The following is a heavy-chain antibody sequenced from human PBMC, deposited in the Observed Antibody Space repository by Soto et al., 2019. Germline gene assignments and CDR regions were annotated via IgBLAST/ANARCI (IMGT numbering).Heavy chain of an antibody. V-gene: IGHV5-10-1*01. CDR2: IDPSDSYT. CDR3: ARQGSPYYYYYGMDV. Sequence: PGESLKISCKGSGYSFTSYWISWVRQMPGKGLEWMGRIDPSDSYTNYSPSFQGPVTISADKSISTAYLQWSSLKASDTAMYYCARQGSPYYYYYGMDVWGQGTTVTVSS. CDR1: GYSFTSYW. D-gene: IGHD3-10*01. J-gene: IGHJ6*02.